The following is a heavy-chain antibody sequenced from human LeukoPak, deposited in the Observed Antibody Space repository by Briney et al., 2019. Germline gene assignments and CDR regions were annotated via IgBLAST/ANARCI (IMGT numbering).Heavy chain of an antibody. CDR2: INHSGST. V-gene: IGHV4-34*01. J-gene: IGHJ4*02. CDR3: ARGPYGSGSYYNLGFDY. CDR1: GGSFSGYY. D-gene: IGHD3-10*01. Sequence: PSETLSLTCAVYGGSFSGYYWSWIRQPPGKGLEWIGEINHSGSTNYNPSLKGRVTISVDTSKNQFSLKLSSVTAADTAVYYCARGPYGSGSYYNLGFDYWGQGTLVTVSS.